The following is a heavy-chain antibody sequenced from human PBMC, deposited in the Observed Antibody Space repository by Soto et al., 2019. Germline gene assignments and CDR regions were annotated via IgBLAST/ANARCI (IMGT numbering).Heavy chain of an antibody. CDR2: IYYSGST. CDR1: GGSISSGGYY. J-gene: IGHJ4*02. D-gene: IGHD4-17*01. Sequence: TLSLTCTVSGGSISSGGYYWSWIRQHPGKGLEWIGYIYYSGSTYYNPSLKSRVTISVDTSKNQFSLKLSSVTAADTAVYYCARVRSPFYGDYEIYFDYWGQGTLVTVSS. CDR3: ARVRSPFYGDYEIYFDY. V-gene: IGHV4-31*03.